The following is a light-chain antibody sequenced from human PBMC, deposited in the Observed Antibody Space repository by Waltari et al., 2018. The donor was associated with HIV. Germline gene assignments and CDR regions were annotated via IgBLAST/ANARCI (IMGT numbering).Light chain of an antibody. J-gene: IGKJ4*01. V-gene: IGKV3-11*01. Sequence: EIVLTQSPATLSLSPGERATLSCRASQGVSSYLTWYQQKPGQAPRLLIYDASNRATGIPARFSGSGSGTDFSLTICSVEPEDFAVYYCQQRGKSTFGGGTKVEIK. CDR2: DAS. CDR3: QQRGKST. CDR1: QGVSSY.